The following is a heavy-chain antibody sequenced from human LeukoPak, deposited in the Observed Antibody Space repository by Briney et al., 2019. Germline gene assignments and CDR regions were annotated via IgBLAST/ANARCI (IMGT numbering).Heavy chain of an antibody. CDR2: IYYSGST. Sequence: PSETLSPTCTVSGGSISSSSYYWGWIRQPPGKGLEWIGSIYYSGSTYYNPSLKSRVTISVDTSKNQFSLKLSSVTAADTAVYYCVGYDSSGYYSPNDYRGQGTLVTVSS. V-gene: IGHV4-39*07. CDR1: GGSISSSSYY. D-gene: IGHD3-22*01. J-gene: IGHJ4*02. CDR3: VGYDSSGYYSPNDY.